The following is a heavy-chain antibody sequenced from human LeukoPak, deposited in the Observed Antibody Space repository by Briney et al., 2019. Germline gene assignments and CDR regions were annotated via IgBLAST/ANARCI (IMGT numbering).Heavy chain of an antibody. CDR2: ISCYNGNT. D-gene: IGHD3-22*01. J-gene: IGHJ4*02. Sequence: ASGTVSFNSSAYAFTIYGISWVRQAPGQGLGWLGGISCYNGNTHYAQNYQGRLTLTTNTTTSTDYMELRSLRSDDTAVYYCARHPSNTSGYNAWFDYWGQGTLVTVSS. CDR1: AYAFTIYG. V-gene: IGHV1-18*01. CDR3: ARHPSNTSGYNAWFDY.